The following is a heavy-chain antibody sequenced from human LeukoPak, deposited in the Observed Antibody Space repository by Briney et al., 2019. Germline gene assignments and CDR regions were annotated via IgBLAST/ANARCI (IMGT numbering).Heavy chain of an antibody. Sequence: ASVKVSCKASGYTFTGYYMHWVRQAPGQGLEWTGRINPNSGGTNYAQKFQGRVTMTRDTSISTAYMELSRLRSDDTAVYYCARGCSESIVVVVAATQWGDIDYWGQGTLLTVSS. D-gene: IGHD2-15*01. CDR3: ARGCSESIVVVVAATQWGDIDY. V-gene: IGHV1-2*06. CDR2: INPNSGGT. J-gene: IGHJ4*02. CDR1: GYTFTGYY.